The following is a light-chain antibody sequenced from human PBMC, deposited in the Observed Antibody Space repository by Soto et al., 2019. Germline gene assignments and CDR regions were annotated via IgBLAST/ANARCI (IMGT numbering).Light chain of an antibody. V-gene: IGLV2-14*03. CDR2: DVS. CDR3: SSFTSSDTDV. J-gene: IGLJ1*01. Sequence: QSVLTQPASVSGSPGQSITISCTGTSSVVGFSNYIFWYQQHPGKAPKLIISDVSNRPSGVSNRFSGSKSANTASLTISGLQAEDEADYYYSSFTSSDTDVFGSGTKVTAL. CDR1: SSVVGFSNY.